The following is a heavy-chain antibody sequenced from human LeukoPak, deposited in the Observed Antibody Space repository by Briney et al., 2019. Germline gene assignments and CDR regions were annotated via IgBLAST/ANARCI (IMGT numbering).Heavy chain of an antibody. CDR3: AKAELKYCSGGSCYGGVVY. J-gene: IGHJ4*02. V-gene: IGHV3-30*02. D-gene: IGHD2-15*01. Sequence: PGGSLRLSCAASGFTFSSYGMHWVRQAPGKGLEWVAFIRYDGSNKYYADSVKGRFTISRDNSKNTLYLQMNSLRAEDTAVYYCAKAELKYCSGGSCYGGVVYWGRGTLVTVSS. CDR1: GFTFSSYG. CDR2: IRYDGSNK.